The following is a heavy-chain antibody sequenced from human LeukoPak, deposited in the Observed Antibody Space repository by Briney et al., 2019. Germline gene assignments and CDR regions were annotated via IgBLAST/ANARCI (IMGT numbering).Heavy chain of an antibody. Sequence: SETLSLTCTVSGGSISSHYWSWIPQPPGKGLEWIGYIYYSGSTKFNPSLKSRVTISVDTSKNQFSLKLSSVTAADTAVYYCARGGGVTYYDSTGYLWYFDYWGQGTLVTVSS. D-gene: IGHD3-22*01. CDR2: IYYSGST. CDR3: ARGGGVTYYDSTGYLWYFDY. J-gene: IGHJ4*02. CDR1: GGSISSHY. V-gene: IGHV4-59*11.